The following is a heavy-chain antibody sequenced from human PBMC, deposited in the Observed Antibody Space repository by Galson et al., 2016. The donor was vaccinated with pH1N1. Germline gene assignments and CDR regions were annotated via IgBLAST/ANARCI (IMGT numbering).Heavy chain of an antibody. CDR1: GYSITTGYY. D-gene: IGHD2-2*01. V-gene: IGHV4-38-2*01. Sequence: SETLSLTCAVSGYSITTGYYWGWIRQPPGKGLEWIGSVFHSGNTSYNPSLKSRVTLSVDTSKNQFFLKLSSVTPADTPMYYCARVRCSSTRCFAVGFGWFDPWGQGTRVTVAS. CDR2: VFHSGNT. J-gene: IGHJ5*02. CDR3: ARVRCSSTRCFAVGFGWFDP.